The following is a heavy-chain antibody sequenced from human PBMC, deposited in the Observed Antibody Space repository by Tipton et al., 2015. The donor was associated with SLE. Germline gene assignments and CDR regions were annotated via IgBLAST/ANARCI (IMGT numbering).Heavy chain of an antibody. CDR1: GGSISSHY. V-gene: IGHV4-59*11. Sequence: TLSLTCTVSGGSISSHYWSWIRQPPGKGLEWIGYIYYSGSTNYNPSLKSRVTISVDTSKNQFSLKLSSVTAADTAVYYCARGWVGWLQSTLGYFDYWGQGTLVTVSS. CDR3: ARGWVGWLQSTLGYFDY. J-gene: IGHJ4*02. D-gene: IGHD5-24*01. CDR2: IYYSGST.